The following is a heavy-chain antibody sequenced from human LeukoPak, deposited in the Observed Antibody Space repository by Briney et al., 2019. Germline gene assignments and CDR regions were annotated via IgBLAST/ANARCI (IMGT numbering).Heavy chain of an antibody. CDR3: ARVERRWDAFDI. CDR2: VRNDGNNK. CDR1: GFTFTSYG. Sequence: GGSLRLSCAASGFTFTSYGMHWVRQPPGKGLEWAAFVRNDGNNKYYVDSVKGRFTISRDNSKNTLYLQMNSLRVEDTAVYYCARVERRWDAFDIWGQGTMVTVSS. V-gene: IGHV3-30*02. J-gene: IGHJ3*02. D-gene: IGHD2-15*01.